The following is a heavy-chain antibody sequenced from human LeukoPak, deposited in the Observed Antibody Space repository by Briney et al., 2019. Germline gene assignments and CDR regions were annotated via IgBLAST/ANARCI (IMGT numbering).Heavy chain of an antibody. Sequence: PSETLSLTCTVSGGSISSSSYYWGWIRQPPGKGLEWIGSIYYSGSTYYNPSLKSRVTISVDTSKKQFSLKLSSVTAADTAVYYCARSYSSSWYSSFDIWGHGTMVTVSS. CDR1: GGSISSSSYY. CDR2: IYYSGST. CDR3: ARSYSSSWYSSFDI. J-gene: IGHJ3*02. D-gene: IGHD6-13*01. V-gene: IGHV4-39*07.